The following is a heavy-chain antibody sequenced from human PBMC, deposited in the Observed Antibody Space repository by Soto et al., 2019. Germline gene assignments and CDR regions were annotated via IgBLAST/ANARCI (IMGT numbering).Heavy chain of an antibody. Sequence: QVQLVQSGAEVKKPGSSLKVSCTASGGTLNNYAISWLRQAPGQGLEWMGGIITAVGPAIYAQKFQGRVSITADESTQTAHMDLSSLRSEDTAVYYCAAGGSWARLDNWGQGTLVTVSS. CDR2: IITAVGPA. CDR3: AAGGSWARLDN. J-gene: IGHJ4*02. D-gene: IGHD6-13*01. V-gene: IGHV1-69*01. CDR1: GGTLNNYA.